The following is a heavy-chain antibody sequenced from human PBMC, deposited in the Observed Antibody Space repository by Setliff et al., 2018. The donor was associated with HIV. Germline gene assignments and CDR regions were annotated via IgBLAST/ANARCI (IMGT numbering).Heavy chain of an antibody. J-gene: IGHJ4*02. CDR1: GGSISSGSYY. Sequence: SETLSLTCTVSGGSISSGSYYWSWIRQPAGKGLEWIGRSPYTTYNPSLKSRVTMSLDTSRNQITLTLKSVTAADTAVYFCARIDPGKFWSLDYWGRGTLVTVSS. D-gene: IGHD1-1*01. CDR2: RSPYT. V-gene: IGHV4-61*02. CDR3: ARIDPGKFWSLDY.